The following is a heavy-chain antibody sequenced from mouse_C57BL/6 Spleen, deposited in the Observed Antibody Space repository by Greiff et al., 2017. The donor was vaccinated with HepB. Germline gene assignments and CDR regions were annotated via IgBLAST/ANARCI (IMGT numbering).Heavy chain of an antibody. Sequence: EVQLQQSGPELVKPGASVKISCKASGYTFTDYYMNWVKQSHGKSLEWIGDINPNNGGTSYNQKFKGKATLTVDKSSSTAYMELRSLTSEDSAVYYCARGIDGAWFAYWGQGTLVTVSA. CDR1: GYTFTDYY. V-gene: IGHV1-26*01. CDR2: INPNNGGT. J-gene: IGHJ3*01. CDR3: ARGIDGAWFAY.